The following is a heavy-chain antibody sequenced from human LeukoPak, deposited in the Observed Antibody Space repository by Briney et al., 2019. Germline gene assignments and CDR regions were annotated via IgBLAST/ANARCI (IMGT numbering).Heavy chain of an antibody. J-gene: IGHJ4*02. CDR3: ATWNWNEYYFDY. CDR1: GFTFSSHP. D-gene: IGHD1-1*01. CDR2: ISGSGGTT. Sequence: GGSLRLSCAASGFTFSSHPMGWVRQAPGRGLEWVSGISGSGGTTYYGDSVKGRFTISRDNSKNTLYLQINSLRAEDTAVYYCATWNWNEYYFDYWGQGTLVTVSS. V-gene: IGHV3-23*01.